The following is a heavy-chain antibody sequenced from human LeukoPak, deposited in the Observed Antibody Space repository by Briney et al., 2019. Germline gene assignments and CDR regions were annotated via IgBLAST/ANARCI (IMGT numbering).Heavy chain of an antibody. CDR1: GFTFSSYG. Sequence: GGSLRLPCAASGFTFSSYGMHWVRQAPGKGLEWVAVISYDGSNKYYADSVKGRFTISRDNSKNTLYLQMNSLRAEDTAVYYCAKLYSKGYYFDYWGQGTLVTVSS. V-gene: IGHV3-30*18. CDR2: ISYDGSNK. D-gene: IGHD4-11*01. CDR3: AKLYSKGYYFDY. J-gene: IGHJ4*02.